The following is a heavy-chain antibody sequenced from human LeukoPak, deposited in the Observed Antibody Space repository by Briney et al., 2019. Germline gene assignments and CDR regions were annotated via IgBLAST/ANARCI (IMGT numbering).Heavy chain of an antibody. CDR1: GGSISSYY. CDR2: IYYSGST. D-gene: IGHD3-22*01. CDR3: ARSPPRDSSGYYYPDLFDY. Sequence: SETLSLTCTVSGGSISSYYWSWIRQPPGKGLEWIGYIYYSGSTNYNPSLKSRVTISVDTSKNQFSLKLSSVTAADTAVYYCARSPPRDSSGYYYPDLFDYWGQGTLVTVSS. V-gene: IGHV4-59*01. J-gene: IGHJ4*02.